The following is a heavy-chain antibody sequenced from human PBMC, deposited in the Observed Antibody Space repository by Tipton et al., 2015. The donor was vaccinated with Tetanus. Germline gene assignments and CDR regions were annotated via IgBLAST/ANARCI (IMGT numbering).Heavy chain of an antibody. J-gene: IGHJ4*02. V-gene: IGHV3-30*18. CDR3: ANLYTPGIAGPDY. CDR2: ISYDGSNK. D-gene: IGHD1-26*01. Sequence: SLRLSCAASGFTFSSYGMHWVRQAPGKGLEWVAVISYDGSNKYYADSVKGRFTISRDNAKNSLYLQMNSLRAEDTAVYYCANLYTPGIAGPDYWGQGTLVTVSS. CDR1: GFTFSSYG.